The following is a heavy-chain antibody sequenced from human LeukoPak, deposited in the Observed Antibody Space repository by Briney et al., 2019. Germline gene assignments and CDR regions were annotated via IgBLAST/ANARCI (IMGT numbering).Heavy chain of an antibody. D-gene: IGHD4-11*01. CDR3: ARWGYSNYDYYYGMDV. V-gene: IGHV4-39*07. CDR2: IYNSANT. J-gene: IGHJ6*02. CDR1: GDSISSSSYC. Sequence: PSETLSLTCTVSGDSISSSSYCWDWIRQPPGKGLEWIGNIYNSANTHYNPSLKTRITMSVDTSKNQFSLKLSSVTAADTAVYYCARWGYSNYDYYYGMDVWGQGTTVTVSS.